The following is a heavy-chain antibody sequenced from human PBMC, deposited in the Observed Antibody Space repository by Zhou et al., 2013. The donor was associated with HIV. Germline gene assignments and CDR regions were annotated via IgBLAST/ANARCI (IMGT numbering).Heavy chain of an antibody. Sequence: QVQLVQSGAEVKKPGASVKVSCKASGYTFTGYYMHWVRQAPGQGLEWMGWINPNSGGTNYAQKFQGRVTMTRDTSISTAYMELSRLRSDDTAVYYCARGSMEDYIAAAGDWYFDLWGRGTLVTVSS. D-gene: IGHD6-13*01. CDR2: INPNSGGT. J-gene: IGHJ2*01. V-gene: IGHV1-2*02. CDR3: ARGSMEDYIAAAGDWYFDL. CDR1: GYTFTGYY.